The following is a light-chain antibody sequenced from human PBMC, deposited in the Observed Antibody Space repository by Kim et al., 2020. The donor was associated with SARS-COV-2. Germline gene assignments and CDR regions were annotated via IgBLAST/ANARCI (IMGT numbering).Light chain of an antibody. Sequence: GQRVTISCSRSSPNIGRNPVNGYQQLPGTAPKLLIYSNNQRPSGVPDRFSGSKSGTSASLAISGLQSEDEADYYCAAWDDSLNGPIFGTGTKVTVL. V-gene: IGLV1-44*01. CDR3: AAWDDSLNGPI. CDR1: SPNIGRNP. J-gene: IGLJ1*01. CDR2: SNN.